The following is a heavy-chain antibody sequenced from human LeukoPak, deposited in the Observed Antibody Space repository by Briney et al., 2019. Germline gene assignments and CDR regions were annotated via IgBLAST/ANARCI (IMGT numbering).Heavy chain of an antibody. Sequence: ASVSPSCEASGYTFTDYDMHWVRQAPGHGLEWMGWINPNTGGINCAQKFQGSVTMTRDTSINTAYMELNMLRSDDTAVYYCARGVRYRSGWNYFDSWGQGTLVTVSS. J-gene: IGHJ4*02. CDR1: GYTFTDYD. CDR3: ARGVRYRSGWNYFDS. CDR2: INPNTGGI. D-gene: IGHD6-19*01. V-gene: IGHV1-2*02.